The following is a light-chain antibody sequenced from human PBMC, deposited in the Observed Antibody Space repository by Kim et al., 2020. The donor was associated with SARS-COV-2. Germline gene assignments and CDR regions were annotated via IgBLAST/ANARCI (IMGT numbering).Light chain of an antibody. J-gene: IGKJ4*01. Sequence: GDRVTITCRASQSLNRWLAWYQQKPGTAPKLLVYKTSTLESGVPSRFSGSGSGTEFTLTISNLQPDDLATYYCQHYNGYPITFGGGTKVDIK. CDR3: QHYNGYPIT. V-gene: IGKV1-5*03. CDR1: QSLNRW. CDR2: KTS.